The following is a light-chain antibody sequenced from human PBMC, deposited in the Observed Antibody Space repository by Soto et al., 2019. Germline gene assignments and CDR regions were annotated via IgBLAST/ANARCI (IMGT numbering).Light chain of an antibody. J-gene: IGKJ1*01. CDR3: QQSFNTPWT. V-gene: IGKV1-5*01. CDR2: DAS. Sequence: DIEMTQYPSTLSASVGDRVTITCRASQSISSWLAWYQQKPGKAPKLLIYDASSLESGVPSRFSGSGSGTHFTLTINSLKPEDFETYYCQQSFNTPWTFGQGTKVDIK. CDR1: QSISSW.